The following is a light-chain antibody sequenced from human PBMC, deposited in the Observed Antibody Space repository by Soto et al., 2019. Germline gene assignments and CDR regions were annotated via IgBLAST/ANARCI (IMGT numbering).Light chain of an antibody. CDR1: QSISHF. J-gene: IGKJ4*01. CDR2: DAS. V-gene: IGKV1-5*01. Sequence: DIQMTQSPSTLSASVGDRVTITFRASQSISHFLAWYQQKPGKVPKLLIYDASTLQSGVPSRFSGSGSGTDFTLTISCLQSEDFATYYCQQYYSYPLTFGGGTKVDIK. CDR3: QQYYSYPLT.